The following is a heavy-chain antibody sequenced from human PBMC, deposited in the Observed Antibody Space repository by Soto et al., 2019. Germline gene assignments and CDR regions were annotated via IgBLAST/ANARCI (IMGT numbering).Heavy chain of an antibody. J-gene: IGHJ4*02. V-gene: IGHV4-59*11. D-gene: IGHD3-22*01. Sequence: PSETLSLTCTLSGRSISSHYWSWIRQPPGKGLKWIGYIYYSGSTNYNPSLKSRVTISVHTSKNQLSLKLSSVTAADTAVYYCAGVWGDTMIRNFYFDYWGQGTLVTVSS. CDR1: GRSISSHY. CDR2: IYYSGST. CDR3: AGVWGDTMIRNFYFDY.